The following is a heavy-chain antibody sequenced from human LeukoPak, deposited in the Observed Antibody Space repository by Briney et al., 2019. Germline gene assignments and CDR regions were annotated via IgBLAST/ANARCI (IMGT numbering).Heavy chain of an antibody. CDR1: GFTFSSYA. Sequence: GGSLRLSCAASGFTFSSYAMSWVRQAPGKGLEWVSAISGSGGSTYYADSVKGRCTISRDSAKNSLYLQMNSLRAEDTAVYYCARFRTWGDKAFDYWGQGTLVTVSS. D-gene: IGHD2-21*02. V-gene: IGHV3-23*01. CDR3: ARFRTWGDKAFDY. CDR2: ISGSGGST. J-gene: IGHJ4*02.